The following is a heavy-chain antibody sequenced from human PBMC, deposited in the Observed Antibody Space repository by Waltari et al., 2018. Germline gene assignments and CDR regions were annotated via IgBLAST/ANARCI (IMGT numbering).Heavy chain of an antibody. J-gene: IGHJ3*02. Sequence: WGRPAPGKGLELGGVISYDGSNKCSVDSVKGRFTIARDNSKNTLYLQMNSLRLEDTAVYYCAREGYDYVGVDAFDIWGQGTMVTVSS. D-gene: IGHD3-16*01. CDR3: AREGYDYVGVDAFDI. V-gene: IGHV3-30*01. CDR2: ISYDGSNK.